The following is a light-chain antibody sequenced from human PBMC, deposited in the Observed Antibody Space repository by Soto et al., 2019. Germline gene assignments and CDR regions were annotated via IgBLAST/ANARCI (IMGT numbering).Light chain of an antibody. CDR3: ATWDGSLPGGV. Sequence: QSVLTQSPSVSAAPGQKVTISCSGSSSNIGNNYVSWYQQLPGTAPKLLIYDNNKRPSGIPDRFSGSKSGTSGTLDITGPQRGDEADYYCATWDGSLPGGVFGGGPQLTV. CDR1: SSNIGNNY. CDR2: DNN. V-gene: IGLV1-51*01. J-gene: IGLJ3*02.